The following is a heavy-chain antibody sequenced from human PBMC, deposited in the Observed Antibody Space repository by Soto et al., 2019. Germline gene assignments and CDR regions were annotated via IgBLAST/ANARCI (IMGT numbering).Heavy chain of an antibody. V-gene: IGHV3-23*01. J-gene: IGHJ4*02. CDR2: ISGSGGST. CDR1: GFTFSSYA. Sequence: PGGSLRLSCAASGFTFSSYAMSWVRQAPGKGLEWVSAISGSGGSTYYADSVKGRFTISRDNSKNTLYLQMNSLRAEDTAVYYCAKDDYETYYYDSSGYYYGYWGQGTLVTVSS. CDR3: AKDDYETYYYDSSGYYYGY. D-gene: IGHD3-22*01.